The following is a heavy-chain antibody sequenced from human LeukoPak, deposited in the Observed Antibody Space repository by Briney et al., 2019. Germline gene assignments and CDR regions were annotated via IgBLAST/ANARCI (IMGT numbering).Heavy chain of an antibody. CDR1: GSTSSRNF. Sequence: GGALRPSCAGSGSTSSRNFMSWVRQTPEKGLEWVANIDQDGSEKNYVDSVKGRFTISRDNAKNSLFLQMNSLRAEDTAIYYCASGAGWESGYWGQGTLVTVSS. CDR2: IDQDGSEK. D-gene: IGHD1-26*01. V-gene: IGHV3-7*01. CDR3: ASGAGWESGY. J-gene: IGHJ4*02.